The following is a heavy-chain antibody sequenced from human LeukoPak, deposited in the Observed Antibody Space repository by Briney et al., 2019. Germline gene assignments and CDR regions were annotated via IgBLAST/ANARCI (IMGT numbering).Heavy chain of an antibody. CDR1: GGSFSGYY. Sequence: SETLSLTCAVYGGSFSGYYWSWIRQPPGKGLEWIGEINHSGSTNYNPSLKSRVTISVDTSKNQFSLKLSSVIAADTAVYYCATGYSSSWYGGYFQHWGQGTLVTVSS. V-gene: IGHV4-34*01. D-gene: IGHD6-13*01. CDR2: INHSGST. J-gene: IGHJ1*01. CDR3: ATGYSSSWYGGYFQH.